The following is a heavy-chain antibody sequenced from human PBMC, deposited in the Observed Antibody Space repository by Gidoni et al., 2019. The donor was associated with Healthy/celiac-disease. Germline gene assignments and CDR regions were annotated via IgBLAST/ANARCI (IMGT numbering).Heavy chain of an antibody. Sequence: QVQLVQSGAEVKKPGASEKVSCKASGYPFPGYYMPWVRQAPGQGLEWTGRNNPNSGGTNYAQKFQGVVTMTWDTSISTAYMELSRLRSDDTAVYYCARVEYGMDVWGQGTTVTVSS. CDR2: NNPNSGGT. V-gene: IGHV1-2*06. CDR1: GYPFPGYY. CDR3: ARVEYGMDV. D-gene: IGHD2-15*01. J-gene: IGHJ6*02.